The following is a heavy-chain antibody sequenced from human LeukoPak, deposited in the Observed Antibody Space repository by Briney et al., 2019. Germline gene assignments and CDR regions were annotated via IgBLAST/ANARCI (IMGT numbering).Heavy chain of an antibody. Sequence: GGSLRLSCAASGFTFRDHYMSWIRQAPGKGLEWVSYIGSSSSYTNYADSVKGRFTISRDNAKNSLFLQMNSLRAEDTAVYYCARVGYSSGWTLDYWGQGTLVTVSS. CDR2: IGSSSSYT. J-gene: IGHJ4*02. V-gene: IGHV3-11*05. CDR3: ARVGYSSGWTLDY. CDR1: GFTFRDHY. D-gene: IGHD6-19*01.